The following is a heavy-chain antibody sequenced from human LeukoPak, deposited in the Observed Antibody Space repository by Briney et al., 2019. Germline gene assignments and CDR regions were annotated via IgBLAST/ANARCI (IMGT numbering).Heavy chain of an antibody. Sequence: GGSLRLSCAASGFTFSTYSMNWVRQAPGKGLEWVSYISSGSSTIYYADSVKGRFTISRDYAKNSLYLQMNSLRAEDTAVYYCARDLKVYGMDVWGQGTTVTVSS. CDR1: GFTFSTYS. CDR3: ARDLKVYGMDV. V-gene: IGHV3-48*04. CDR2: ISSGSSTI. J-gene: IGHJ6*02.